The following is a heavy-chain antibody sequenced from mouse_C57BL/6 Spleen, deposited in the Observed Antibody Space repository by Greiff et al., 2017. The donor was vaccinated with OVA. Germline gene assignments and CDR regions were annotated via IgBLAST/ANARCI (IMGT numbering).Heavy chain of an antibody. CDR1: GYTFTSYW. V-gene: IGHV1-55*01. D-gene: IGHD2-4*01. CDR2: IYPGSGST. Sequence: VQLQQSGAELVKPGASVKMSCKASGYTFTSYWITWVKQRPGQGLEWIGDIYPGSGSTNYNEKFKSKATLTVDTSSSTAYMQLSSLTSEASAVYDCARYDYYYFDYWGQGTTLTVSS. J-gene: IGHJ2*01. CDR3: ARYDYYYFDY.